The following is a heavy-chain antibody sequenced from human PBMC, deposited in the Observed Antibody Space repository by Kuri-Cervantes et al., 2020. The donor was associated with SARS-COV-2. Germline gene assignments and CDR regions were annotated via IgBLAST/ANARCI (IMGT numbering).Heavy chain of an antibody. CDR1: GFTFSNSA. V-gene: IGHV3-23*01. CDR3: AKVDRGAVLQWWKQVDH. J-gene: IGHJ5*02. D-gene: IGHD2-15*01. Sequence: GESLKISCAASGFTFSNSALNWVRQAPGRGLEWVSRIRGSADGTYDAESVKGRFTISRDNSGNTLYVRMNSLRAEDTAVYHCAKVDRGAVLQWWKQVDHWGQGILVTVSS. CDR2: IRGSADGT.